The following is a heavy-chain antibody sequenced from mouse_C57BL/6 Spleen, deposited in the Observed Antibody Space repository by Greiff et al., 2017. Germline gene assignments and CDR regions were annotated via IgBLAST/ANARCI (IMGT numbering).Heavy chain of an antibody. V-gene: IGHV5-4*01. J-gene: IGHJ2*01. Sequence: VQVVESGGGLVKPGGSLKLSCAASGFTFSSYAMSWVRQTPEKRLEWVATISDGGSYTYYPDNVKGRFTISRDNAKNNLYLQMSHLKSEDTAMYYCARDSGSSGDDYWGQGTTLTVSA. D-gene: IGHD3-2*02. CDR2: ISDGGSYT. CDR3: ARDSGSSGDDY. CDR1: GFTFSSYA.